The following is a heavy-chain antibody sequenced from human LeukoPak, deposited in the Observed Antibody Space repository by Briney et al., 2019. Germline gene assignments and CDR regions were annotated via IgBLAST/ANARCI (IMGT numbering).Heavy chain of an antibody. Sequence: GSLRLSCAASGFTFSSYAMSWVRQPPGKGLEWIGEINHSGSTNYNSSLKSRVTISVDTSKNQFSLKLSSVTAADTAVYYCARRRGWYSSSWGAFDIWGQGTMVTVSS. J-gene: IGHJ3*02. CDR2: INHSGST. CDR1: GFTFSSYA. D-gene: IGHD6-13*01. V-gene: IGHV4-34*01. CDR3: ARRRGWYSSSWGAFDI.